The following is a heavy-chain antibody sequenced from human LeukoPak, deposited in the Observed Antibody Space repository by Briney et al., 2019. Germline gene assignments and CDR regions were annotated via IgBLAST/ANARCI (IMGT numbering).Heavy chain of an antibody. CDR1: GGTFSSYA. CDR3: ARSSGRSPSRHYMDV. Sequence: SVKVSCKASGGTFSSYAISWVRQAPGQGLEWMGGIIAIIGTANYAQKFQGRVTITTDTSTSTAYMELSSLRSEDTAVYYCARSSGRSPSRHYMDVWGKGTTVTISS. D-gene: IGHD1-26*01. V-gene: IGHV1-69*05. J-gene: IGHJ6*03. CDR2: IIAIIGTA.